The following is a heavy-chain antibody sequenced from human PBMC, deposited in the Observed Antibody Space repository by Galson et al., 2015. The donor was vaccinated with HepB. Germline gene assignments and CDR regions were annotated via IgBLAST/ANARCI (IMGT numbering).Heavy chain of an antibody. D-gene: IGHD6-19*01. CDR2: ITWKSDST. J-gene: IGHJ5*02. CDR3: VRVGSGRGGWRFNWFDL. V-gene: IGHV3-9*01. Sequence: SLRLSCAASGFNFDDHAMHWVRQIPGRGLEWVSGITWKSDSTGYAGSVRGRFTISRDNAKNSLYLQMRSLRTEDTAFYYCVRVGSGRGGWRFNWFDLWGQGTLVTVSS. CDR1: GFNFDDHA.